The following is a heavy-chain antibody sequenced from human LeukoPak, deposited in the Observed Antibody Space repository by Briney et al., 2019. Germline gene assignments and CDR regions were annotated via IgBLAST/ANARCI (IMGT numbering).Heavy chain of an antibody. V-gene: IGHV1-69*01. J-gene: IGHJ3*02. CDR1: GGTFSGDA. Sequence: ASVKVSCRASGGTFSGDAISWVRQAPGQGLEWMGGIIPIFGTANCAQKFQGSVTITADESTSTAYMELSSLRSEDTAVYYCARDAGRFLEWLHNAFDIWGQGTMVTVSS. CDR3: ARDAGRFLEWLHNAFDI. D-gene: IGHD3-3*01. CDR2: IIPIFGTA.